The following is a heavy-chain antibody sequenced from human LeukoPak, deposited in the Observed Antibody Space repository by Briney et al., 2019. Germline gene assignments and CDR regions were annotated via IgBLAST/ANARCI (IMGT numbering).Heavy chain of an antibody. V-gene: IGHV4-4*02. D-gene: IGHD3-9*01. Sequence: SETLSLTCAVSGDSISSSNWWTWVRQPPGKGLEWIGEIYHSGNTNYNPSLKSRVTMSVDKSKNQFSLNLNSVTAADTAVYYCARLFDWGSDHWYFDLWGRGTLVTVSS. CDR3: ARLFDWGSDHWYFDL. CDR2: IYHSGNT. J-gene: IGHJ2*01. CDR1: GDSISSSNW.